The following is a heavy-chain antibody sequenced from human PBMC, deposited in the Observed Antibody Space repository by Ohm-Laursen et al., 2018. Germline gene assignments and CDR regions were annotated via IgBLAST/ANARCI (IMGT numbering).Heavy chain of an antibody. CDR3: VRVRSGGHLDY. CDR1: GFTMRNYW. CDR2: IKPDASEE. J-gene: IGHJ4*02. D-gene: IGHD2-15*01. Sequence: SLRLSCAASGFTMRNYWMSWVRQAPGKGLEWVANIKPDASEEHYVDSVKGRFTISRDNANNSVYLQMNSLRAEDTAVYYCVRVRSGGHLDYWGQGSLVTVSS. V-gene: IGHV3-7*01.